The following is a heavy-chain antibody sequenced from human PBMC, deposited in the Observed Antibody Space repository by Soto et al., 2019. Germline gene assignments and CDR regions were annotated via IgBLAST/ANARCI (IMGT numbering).Heavy chain of an antibody. CDR1: GFTFSSYG. CDR3: ARSLRFLEWLCDY. CDR2: IWYDGSNK. Sequence: PGGSLRLSCAASGFTFSSYGMHWVRQAPGKGLEWVAVIWYDGSNKYYADSVKGRFTISRDNSKNTLYLQMNRLRAEDMAVYYCARSLRFLEWLCDYWGQGTLVTVSS. V-gene: IGHV3-33*01. D-gene: IGHD3-3*01. J-gene: IGHJ4*02.